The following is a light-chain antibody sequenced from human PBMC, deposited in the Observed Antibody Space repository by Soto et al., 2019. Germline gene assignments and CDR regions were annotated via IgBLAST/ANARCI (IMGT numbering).Light chain of an antibody. CDR2: AAF. J-gene: IGKJ2*01. Sequence: DIQMTQSPSSLSASVGDRVTITCRANQSISNYLNWYQQKPGKAPKLLIYAAFSLQSGVPSRFSGSGSGTDFTLTISSLQPEDFATYYCQQSYSTPLYTCGQGTKLEI. V-gene: IGKV1-39*01. CDR3: QQSYSTPLYT. CDR1: QSISNY.